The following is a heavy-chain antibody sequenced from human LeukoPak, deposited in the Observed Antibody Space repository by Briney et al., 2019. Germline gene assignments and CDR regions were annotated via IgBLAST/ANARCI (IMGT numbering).Heavy chain of an antibody. V-gene: IGHV4-39*01. CDR2: IYYSGST. D-gene: IGHD4-23*01. CDR3: ALVPTTVVIFPWFDP. CDR1: GGSISSSSYS. Sequence: SETLSLTCTVSGGSISSSSYSWGWIRQPPGKGLDWIGSIYYSGSTYYNPSVKSRVTMSVDTSKNQFSLKLRSVTVADTAVYYCALVPTTVVIFPWFDPWGQGTLVIVSS. J-gene: IGHJ5*02.